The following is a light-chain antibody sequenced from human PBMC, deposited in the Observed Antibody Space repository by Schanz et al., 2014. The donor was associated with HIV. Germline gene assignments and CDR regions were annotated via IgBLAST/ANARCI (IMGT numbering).Light chain of an antibody. CDR1: QSISSW. Sequence: DIQMTQSPSTLSASIGDRGQTTCRASQSISSWLAWYQQRPGKAPRLLIYKASNLESGVPSRFNASGYGTEFTLTIDSLEPDDFATYYCQQLNSFPYTF. J-gene: IGKJ2*01. V-gene: IGKV1-5*03. CDR2: KAS. CDR3: QQLNSFPYT.